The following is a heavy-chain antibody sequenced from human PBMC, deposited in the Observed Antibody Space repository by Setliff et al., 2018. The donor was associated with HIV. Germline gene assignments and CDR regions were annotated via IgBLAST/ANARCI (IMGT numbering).Heavy chain of an antibody. V-gene: IGHV4-39*01. CDR3: LGGDYRIIAADGRGWFDL. J-gene: IGHJ5*02. D-gene: IGHD6-13*01. CDR2: IRYRGTT. Sequence: PSETLSLTCTVSGGSVSSQSFYWGWIRQPPGKGLEWIGSIRYRGTTHYNPSLKSLVTISVDTSNNQFSLKLRFVTAADTAVYYCLGGDYRIIAADGRGWFDLWGQGTLVTVSS. CDR1: GGSVSSQSFY.